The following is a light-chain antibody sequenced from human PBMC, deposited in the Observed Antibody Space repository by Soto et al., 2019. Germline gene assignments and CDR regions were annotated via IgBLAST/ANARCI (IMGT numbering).Light chain of an antibody. V-gene: IGKV1-5*03. J-gene: IGKJ1*01. CDR2: KAS. CDR1: QSISSW. CDR3: QQYNSYPWT. Sequence: DIQMTQSPSTLSASVGDRVTITCRASQSISSWLAWYQQKPGKAPKLLIYKASTLESGVPSNFSGIGSGTEFTLTISSLQPEDFATYYCQQYNSYPWTFGQGTKVDVK.